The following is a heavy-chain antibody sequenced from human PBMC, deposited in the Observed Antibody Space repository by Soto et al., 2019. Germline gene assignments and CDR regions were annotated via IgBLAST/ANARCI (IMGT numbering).Heavy chain of an antibody. CDR2: IYYSGSA. D-gene: IGHD3-10*01. Sequence: QVQLQESGPGLMKPSQTLSLTCTVSGGSISSGGYHWNWIRLHPRKGLEWIGSIYYSGSAFYNPSLTSRVNMSVDTSKNQFSLKLRSVTVADTAVYYCARGRGGTFSVHGMDVWGQGTTVTVSS. CDR1: GGSISSGGYH. V-gene: IGHV4-31*03. CDR3: ARGRGGTFSVHGMDV. J-gene: IGHJ6*02.